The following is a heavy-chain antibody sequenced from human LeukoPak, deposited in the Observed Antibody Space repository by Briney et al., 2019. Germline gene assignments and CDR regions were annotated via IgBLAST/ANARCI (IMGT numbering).Heavy chain of an antibody. J-gene: IGHJ4*02. V-gene: IGHV4-38-2*01. CDR2: IDRSGNK. CDR1: GYSISSGYY. D-gene: IGHD3-22*01. CDR3: VRSGDYIREGFDY. Sequence: PSETLSFTCAVSGYSISSGYYWGWIRQSPGKGLEWIGSIDRSGNKYYHPSLRSRVTLSVDTSNNQFSLQLSSVTAADRARYYCVRSGDYIREGFDYWGEGTLVTVSS.